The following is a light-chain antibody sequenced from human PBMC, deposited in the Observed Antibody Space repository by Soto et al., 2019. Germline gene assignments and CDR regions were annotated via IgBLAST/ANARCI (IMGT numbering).Light chain of an antibody. Sequence: EMGLTQSPATLYLSQGERATLSCRASQSVSSYLAWYQQKPGQAPRLLIYDASNRATGIPARFSGSGSGTDFTLTISSLEPEDFAVYYCQQRSNLPRTLGQGTKVDSK. CDR3: QQRSNLPRT. V-gene: IGKV3-11*01. CDR1: QSVSSY. CDR2: DAS. J-gene: IGKJ1*01.